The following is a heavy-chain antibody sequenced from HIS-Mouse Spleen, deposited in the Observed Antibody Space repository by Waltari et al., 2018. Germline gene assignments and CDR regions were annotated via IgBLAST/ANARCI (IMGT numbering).Heavy chain of an antibody. V-gene: IGHV4-34*01. CDR1: GGSFSGYY. J-gene: IGHJ4*02. Sequence: QVQLQQWGAGLLKPSETLSLTCAVYGGSFSGYYWSGIRQPPGKGLEWIGEINQSGSTNYNPSLKSRVTISVDTSKNQFSLKLSSVTAADTCARAGYSSSSFDYWGQGTLVTVSS. D-gene: IGHD6-6*01. CDR3: YSSSSFDY. CDR2: INQSGST.